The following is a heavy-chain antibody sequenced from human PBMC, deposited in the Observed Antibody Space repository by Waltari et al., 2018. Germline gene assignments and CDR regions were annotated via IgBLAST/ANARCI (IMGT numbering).Heavy chain of an antibody. J-gene: IGHJ3*02. CDR1: GVSVSSYF. CDR2: IRHTGQS. D-gene: IGHD2-21*02. V-gene: IGHV4-59*08. CDR3: ALWQSDWRAFEI. Sequence: QVRLQASGPGLVKSSETLSITCSVSGVSVSSYFWNWIRQTPGKALEWIGYIRHTGQSEHNPALTSRLTMSVDTSRNEVSRKLTSLGATDTAVYYCALWQSDWRAFEIWCHGTTVTVSS.